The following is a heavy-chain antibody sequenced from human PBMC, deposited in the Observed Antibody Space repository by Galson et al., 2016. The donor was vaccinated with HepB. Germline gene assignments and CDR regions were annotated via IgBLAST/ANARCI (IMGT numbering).Heavy chain of an antibody. D-gene: IGHD5-12*01. J-gene: IGHJ3*02. V-gene: IGHV3-73*01. CDR1: GFILSGSD. CDR3: TRHLDDYDAFDI. CDR2: IRSEAKTYAT. Sequence: SLRLSCAASGFILSGSDMHWVRQASGKGLEWVGRIRSEAKTYATAYAASMKGRFTISRDDSKNTAYLQLNSLETEDTAVYYCTRHLDDYDAFDIWGQGTMVTVSS.